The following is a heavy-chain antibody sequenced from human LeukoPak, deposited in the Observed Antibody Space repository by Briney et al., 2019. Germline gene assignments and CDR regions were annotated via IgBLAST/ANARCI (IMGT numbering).Heavy chain of an antibody. V-gene: IGHV4-39*07. CDR1: GGSISSSSYY. CDR3: ARDRRYFDY. CDR2: IYYSGST. Sequence: SETLSLTCTVSGGSISSSSYYWGWIRQPPGKGLEWIGSIYYSGSTYYNPSLKSRVTISVDTSKNQFSLKLSSVTAADTAVYYCARDRRYFDYWGQGTLVTVSS. J-gene: IGHJ4*02.